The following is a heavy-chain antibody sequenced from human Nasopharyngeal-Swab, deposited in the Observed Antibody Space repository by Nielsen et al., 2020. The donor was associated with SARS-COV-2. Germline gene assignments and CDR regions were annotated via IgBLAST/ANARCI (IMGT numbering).Heavy chain of an antibody. V-gene: IGHV3-9*01. D-gene: IGHD3-10*01. CDR2: ISWNSGSI. CDR1: GFTFDDYA. J-gene: IGHJ3*02. CDR3: AKVYSGMGFGIPGPFDI. Sequence: LSLTCAASGFTFDDYAMHWVRQAPGKGLEWVSGISWNSGSIGYADSVKGRFTISRDNAKNSLYLQMNSLRAEDTALYYCAKVYSGMGFGIPGPFDIWGQGTMVTVSS.